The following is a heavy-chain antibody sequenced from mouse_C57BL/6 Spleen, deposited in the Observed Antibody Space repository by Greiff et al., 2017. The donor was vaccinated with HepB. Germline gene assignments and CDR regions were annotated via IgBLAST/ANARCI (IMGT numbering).Heavy chain of an antibody. CDR3: ARYKGNYDYDGSFAY. CDR1: GFTFTDYY. D-gene: IGHD2-4*01. V-gene: IGHV7-3*01. J-gene: IGHJ3*01. Sequence: DVKLVESGGGLVQPGGSLSLSCAASGFTFTDYYMSWVRQPPGKALEWLGFIRNKANGYTTEYSASVKGRFTISRDTSQSILYLQMNALRAEDSATYYCARYKGNYDYDGSFAYWGQGTLVTVSA. CDR2: IRNKANGYTT.